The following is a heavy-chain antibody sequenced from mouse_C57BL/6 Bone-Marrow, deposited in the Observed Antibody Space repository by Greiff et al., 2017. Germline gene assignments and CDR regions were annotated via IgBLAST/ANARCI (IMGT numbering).Heavy chain of an antibody. CDR2: IYPGSGST. D-gene: IGHD1-1*01. CDR1: GYTFTSYW. CDR3: ARSPYYYGCSYAFAY. Sequence: QVQLQQPGAELVKPGASVKLSCKASGYTFTSYWITWVKQRPGQGLEWIGDIYPGSGSTNYNEKFKSKATLTVDTSSSTAYMQLSSLTSEDSAVYYCARSPYYYGCSYAFAYWGQGTLVTVSA. V-gene: IGHV1-55*01. J-gene: IGHJ3*01.